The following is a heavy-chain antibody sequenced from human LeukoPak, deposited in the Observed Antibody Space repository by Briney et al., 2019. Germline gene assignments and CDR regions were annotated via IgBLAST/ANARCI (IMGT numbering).Heavy chain of an antibody. CDR2: ISDTGRRT. Sequence: GESLRLSCAASGFTFSDYAMTWVRQAAGKGLEWVSSISDTGRRTYYTDSVKGRFTISRDDSKKAVYLEISTLRVEDTAIYFCGRHDSFIPFWGQGTLVTVSS. CDR1: GFTFSDYA. V-gene: IGHV3-23*01. D-gene: IGHD3-16*02. J-gene: IGHJ4*02. CDR3: GRHDSFIPF.